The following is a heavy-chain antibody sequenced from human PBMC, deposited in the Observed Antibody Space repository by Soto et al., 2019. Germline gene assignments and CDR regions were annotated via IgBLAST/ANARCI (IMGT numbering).Heavy chain of an antibody. D-gene: IGHD2-15*01. CDR2: ISHDGSNK. V-gene: IGHV3-30*18. CDR1: GFTFSNYG. Sequence: QVQLVESGGGVVQPGRSLRLSCAGSGFTFSNYGLHWVRQTPGKGLEWVAFISHDGSNKYYADSVKGRFTISRDSSKSTLYLQMDSLRVEATAVYYCAKDGALRYCSGRSCHPAGAYWGQGTLVTVSS. J-gene: IGHJ4*02. CDR3: AKDGALRYCSGRSCHPAGAY.